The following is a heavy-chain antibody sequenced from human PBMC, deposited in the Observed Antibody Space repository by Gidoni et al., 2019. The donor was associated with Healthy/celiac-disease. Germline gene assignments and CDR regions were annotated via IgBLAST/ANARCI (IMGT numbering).Heavy chain of an antibody. CDR3: ARAGYYDSSGYSNYYDY. Sequence: QVQLQESGPGLVKPSQTLSLTCTVSGGSISSGDYYWSWIRQPPGKGLEWIGYIYYSGSTYYNPSLKSRVTISVDTSKNQFSLKLSSVTAADTAVYYCARAGYYDSSGYSNYYDYWGQGTLVTVSS. V-gene: IGHV4-30-4*01. CDR1: GGSISSGDYY. J-gene: IGHJ4*02. D-gene: IGHD3-22*01. CDR2: IYYSGST.